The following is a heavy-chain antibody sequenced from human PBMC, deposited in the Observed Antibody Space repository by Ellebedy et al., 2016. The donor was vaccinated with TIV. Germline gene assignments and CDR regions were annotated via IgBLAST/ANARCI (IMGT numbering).Heavy chain of an antibody. Sequence: GESLTISXAASGFTFSTYSINWVRQAPGKGLEWVSSIISDNTYIYYADSVKGRFTISRDNAKNSLYLQMNSLRAEDTAVYYCARADCSSTSCPMRYWGQGSLVTVSS. CDR1: GFTFSTYS. J-gene: IGHJ4*02. CDR3: ARADCSSTSCPMRY. D-gene: IGHD2-2*01. CDR2: IISDNTYI. V-gene: IGHV3-21*01.